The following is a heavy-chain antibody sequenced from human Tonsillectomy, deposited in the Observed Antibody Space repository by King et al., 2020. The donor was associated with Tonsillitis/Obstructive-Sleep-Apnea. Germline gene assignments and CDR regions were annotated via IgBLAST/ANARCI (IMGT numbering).Heavy chain of an antibody. D-gene: IGHD1-7*01. CDR2: IKQDGREK. Sequence: VQLVESGGGLVQPGGSLRLSCAASAFTFSSYWMSWVRQAPGKGLEWVANIKQDGREKYYVDSVKGRFTISRDNAKNSLYLQMNSLRAEDTAVYYCARSVTGTTRAFDIWGQGTMVTVSS. CDR3: ARSVTGTTRAFDI. J-gene: IGHJ3*02. CDR1: AFTFSSYW. V-gene: IGHV3-7*01.